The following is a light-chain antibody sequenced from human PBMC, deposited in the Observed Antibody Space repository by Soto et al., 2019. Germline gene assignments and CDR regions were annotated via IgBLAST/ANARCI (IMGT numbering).Light chain of an antibody. CDR1: QSVRTK. V-gene: IGKV3-15*01. Sequence: EILMTQSPYTLHVSPGEGATLSCRARQSVRTKLAWYQQKAGQAPRLLIYGASTRATGIPERFSGSGSGTEFTLTISSLQSEDFEVYYCQQYYSWPPTFGQGTKVDIK. CDR3: QQYYSWPPT. CDR2: GAS. J-gene: IGKJ1*01.